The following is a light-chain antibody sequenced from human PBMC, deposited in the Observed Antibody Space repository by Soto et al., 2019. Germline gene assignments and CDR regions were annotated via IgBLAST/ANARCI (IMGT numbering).Light chain of an antibody. J-gene: IGKJ1*01. V-gene: IGKV1-39*01. CDR3: QQSYSSWT. Sequence: DIRMTQSPSSLSASVGDRVTITCRASQSISSHLNWYQQKSGKVPKLLIYAASSLQSGVPSRFSGSGSGTYFTLTISSLQPEDFATYYCQQSYSSWTFGQGTKVEI. CDR2: AAS. CDR1: QSISSH.